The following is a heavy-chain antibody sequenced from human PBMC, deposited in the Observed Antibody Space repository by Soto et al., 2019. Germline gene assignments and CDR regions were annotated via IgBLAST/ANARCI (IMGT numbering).Heavy chain of an antibody. D-gene: IGHD1-26*01. CDR3: AILQSGGGFDY. V-gene: IGHV4-30-2*01. Sequence: SETLSLTCAVSGGSISGGGFSWSWIRQPPGKGLEWIGYILHTGGTQYNPSLKSRVSMSVDKSKNQFSLHLTSVTAADTAVYYCAILQSGGGFDYCCQGALLTV. CDR2: ILHTGGT. CDR1: GGSISGGGFS. J-gene: IGHJ4*02.